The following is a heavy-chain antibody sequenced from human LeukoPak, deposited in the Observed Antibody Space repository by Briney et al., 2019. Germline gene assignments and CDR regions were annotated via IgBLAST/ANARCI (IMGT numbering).Heavy chain of an antibody. D-gene: IGHD2-2*02. V-gene: IGHV4-30-4*08. CDR2: IYYSGST. CDR1: GGSISSGDYY. Sequence: SETLSLTCTVSGGSISSGDYYWSWIRQPPGKGLEWIGYIYYSGSTYYNPSLKSRVTISVDTSNNQFSLKLSSVTAADTAVYYCARASIPAAITIFDYWGQGTLVTVSS. J-gene: IGHJ4*02. CDR3: ARASIPAAITIFDY.